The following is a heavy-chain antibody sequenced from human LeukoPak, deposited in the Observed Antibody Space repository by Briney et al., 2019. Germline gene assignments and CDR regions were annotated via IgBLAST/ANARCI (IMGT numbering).Heavy chain of an antibody. J-gene: IGHJ4*02. CDR1: GYSFTSYG. CDR2: INPSGGST. V-gene: IGHV1-46*01. D-gene: IGHD3-22*01. Sequence: ASVKVSCKASGYSFTSYGIHWVRQAPGQGLEWMGIINPSGGSTTYAQNFQGRVTMTGDTSTGAVYMELSSLRSEDTAVYYCARGYYDSSGYYHGGHWGQGTLVTVSS. CDR3: ARGYYDSSGYYHGGH.